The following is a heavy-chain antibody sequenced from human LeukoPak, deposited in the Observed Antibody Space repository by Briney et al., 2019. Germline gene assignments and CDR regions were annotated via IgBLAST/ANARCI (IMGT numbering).Heavy chain of an antibody. J-gene: IGHJ4*02. Sequence: GESLKISCKGSGYSFTSYWIGWVRQMPGKGLEWMGIIYPGDSDTRYSPSFQGQVTISADKSISTAYLQWSSLKASDTAMYYCARRVTMVRGVITSAFDYWGQGTLVTVSS. CDR1: GYSFTSYW. D-gene: IGHD3-10*01. V-gene: IGHV5-51*01. CDR3: ARRVTMVRGVITSAFDY. CDR2: IYPGDSDT.